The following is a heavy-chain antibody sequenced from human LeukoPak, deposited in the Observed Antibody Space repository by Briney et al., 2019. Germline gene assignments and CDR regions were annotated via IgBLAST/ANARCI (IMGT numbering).Heavy chain of an antibody. V-gene: IGHV3-21*01. D-gene: IGHD5-24*01. CDR3: ARDGYNYG. J-gene: IGHJ4*02. CDR1: GFTFNNYN. CDR2: ISSSSTYI. Sequence: GSLRLSCAASGFTFNNYNMNWVRQAPGKGLEWVSFISSSSTYIYYADSVKGRFTISRNNAKNSLYLQMNSLRADDTAVYYCARDGYNYGWGQGTLVTVSS.